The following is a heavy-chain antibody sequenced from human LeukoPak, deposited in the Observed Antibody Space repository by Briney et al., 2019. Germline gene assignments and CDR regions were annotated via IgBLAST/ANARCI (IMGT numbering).Heavy chain of an antibody. CDR1: GYTFTSYD. Sequence: EASVTVSCKASGYTFTSYDINWVRQVPGQGLEWMGWMNPKSGNTGYAQKFQGRVTITRNTSISTAYMEVSSLRYEDTAVYYCARRAVDNSYYYYMDVWGKGTTVTVSS. V-gene: IGHV1-8*03. D-gene: IGHD6-19*01. CDR3: ARRAVDNSYYYYMDV. CDR2: MNPKSGNT. J-gene: IGHJ6*03.